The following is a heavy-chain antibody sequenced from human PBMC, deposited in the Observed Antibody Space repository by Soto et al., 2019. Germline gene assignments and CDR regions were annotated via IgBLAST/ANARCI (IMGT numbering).Heavy chain of an antibody. V-gene: IGHV1-69*06. CDR2: IIPIFGTA. D-gene: IGHD3-10*01. CDR3: ARGFPSMTYYGEYYFDY. Sequence: SVKVSCKASGVTFSSYAISWVRQAPGQGLEWMGGIIPIFGTANYAQKFQGRVTITADKSTSTAYMELSSLRAEDTAVYYCARGFPSMTYYGEYYFDYWGQGTLVTVSS. CDR1: GVTFSSYA. J-gene: IGHJ4*02.